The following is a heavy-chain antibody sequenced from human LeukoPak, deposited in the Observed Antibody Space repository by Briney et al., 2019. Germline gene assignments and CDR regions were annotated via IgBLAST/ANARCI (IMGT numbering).Heavy chain of an antibody. CDR1: GGSISSSSYY. D-gene: IGHD2-2*02. Sequence: ETLSLTCPVSGGSISSSSYYWGWIRQPPGKGLEWIGSIYYSGITYYNPSLKSRVTISVDTSKNQFSLKLSSVTAADTAVYYCARQRYCSSTSCYRNAEYFQHWGQGTLVTVSS. CDR2: IYYSGIT. CDR3: ARQRYCSSTSCYRNAEYFQH. V-gene: IGHV4-39*01. J-gene: IGHJ1*01.